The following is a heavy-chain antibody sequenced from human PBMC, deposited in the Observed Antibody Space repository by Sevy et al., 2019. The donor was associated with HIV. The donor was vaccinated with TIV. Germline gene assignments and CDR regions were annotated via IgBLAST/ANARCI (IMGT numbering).Heavy chain of an antibody. J-gene: IGHJ4*02. Sequence: AGSLRLSCAASGFTFSSYSMNWVHQAPGKGLEWVSYISSSSSTIYYADSVKGRFTISRDNAKNSLYLQMNSLRDEDTAVYYCARVPVYCGGDCWAYFDYWGQGTLVTVSS. CDR1: GFTFSSYS. V-gene: IGHV3-48*02. D-gene: IGHD2-21*02. CDR3: ARVPVYCGGDCWAYFDY. CDR2: ISSSSSTI.